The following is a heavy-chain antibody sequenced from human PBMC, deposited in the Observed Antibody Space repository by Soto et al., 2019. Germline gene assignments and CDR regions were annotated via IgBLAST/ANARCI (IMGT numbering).Heavy chain of an antibody. V-gene: IGHV1-3*01. J-gene: IGHJ4*02. D-gene: IGHD4-4*01. CDR1: GYTFTSYA. CDR2: INAGNGNT. Sequence: GASVKVSCKASGYTFTSYAMQWVRQAPGQRLEWMGWINAGNGNTKYSQKFQGRVTITRDTSASTAYMELSSLRSEDTAVYYCARDLPTTGVDYWGQGTLVTVSS. CDR3: ARDLPTTGVDY.